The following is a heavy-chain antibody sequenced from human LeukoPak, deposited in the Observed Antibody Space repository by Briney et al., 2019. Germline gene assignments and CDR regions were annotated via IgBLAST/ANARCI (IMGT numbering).Heavy chain of an antibody. D-gene: IGHD4-23*01. V-gene: IGHV3-33*01. Sequence: GRSLRLSCAASGFTFSSYGMHWVRRAPGKGLEWVAVIWYDGSNKYYADSVKGRFTISRDNSKNTLYLQMNSLRAEDTAVYYCARGRPVVLDYWGQGTLVTVSS. CDR3: ARGRPVVLDY. J-gene: IGHJ4*02. CDR2: IWYDGSNK. CDR1: GFTFSSYG.